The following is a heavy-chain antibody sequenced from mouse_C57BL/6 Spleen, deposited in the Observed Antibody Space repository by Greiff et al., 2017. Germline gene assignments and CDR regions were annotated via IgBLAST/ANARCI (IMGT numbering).Heavy chain of an antibody. CDR1: GFTFSSYT. D-gene: IGHD2-3*01. Sequence: DVKLVESGGGLVKPGGSLKLSCAASGFTFSSYTMSWVRQTPEKRLEWVATISGGGGNTYYPDSVKGRFTISRDNAKNTLYLQMSSLRSEDTALYYCARQRIYDGYYGAMDYWGQGTSVTVSS. CDR3: ARQRIYDGYYGAMDY. J-gene: IGHJ4*01. CDR2: ISGGGGNT. V-gene: IGHV5-9*01.